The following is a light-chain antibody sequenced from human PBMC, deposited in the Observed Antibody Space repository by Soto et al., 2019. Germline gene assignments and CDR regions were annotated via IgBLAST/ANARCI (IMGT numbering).Light chain of an antibody. V-gene: IGKV3-15*01. J-gene: IGKJ5*01. CDR3: QQYNIWPPIT. Sequence: EIVLTQSPATLSLSPGERATLSCRASQSVSSYLAWYQQKPGQAPRLLIYGAYTRAAGVPARFSGSGSGTESTLTITSLQSEDIALYYCQQYNIWPPITFGQGTRLEIK. CDR1: QSVSSY. CDR2: GAY.